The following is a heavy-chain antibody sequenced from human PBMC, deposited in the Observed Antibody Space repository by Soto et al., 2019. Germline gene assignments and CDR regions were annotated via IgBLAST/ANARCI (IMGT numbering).Heavy chain of an antibody. CDR3: ARAYGYGDYNWFDP. V-gene: IGHV3-30*04. CDR2: ISYDGSNK. J-gene: IGHJ5*02. CDR1: GFTFSSYA. D-gene: IGHD4-17*01. Sequence: GGSLRLSCAASGFTFSSYAMHWVRQAPGKGLEWVAVISYDGSNKYYADSVKGRFTISRDNSKNTLYLQMNSLRAEDTAVYYCARAYGYGDYNWFDPWGQGTLVTVSS.